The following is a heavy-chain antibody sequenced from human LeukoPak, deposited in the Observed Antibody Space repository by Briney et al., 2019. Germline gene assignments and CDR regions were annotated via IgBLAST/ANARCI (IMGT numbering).Heavy chain of an antibody. J-gene: IGHJ4*02. CDR3: AKLGCSSTSCYQYQVGY. V-gene: IGHV3-43*02. CDR1: GLTFYDQA. Sequence: GGSLRLSCAASGLTFYDQAMHWVRQAPGTGLEWVSLSGNDGSTYYADSVRGRFTISRDNSKNTLYLQMNSLRAEDTAVYYCAKLGCSSTSCYQYQVGYWGQGTLVTVSS. D-gene: IGHD2-2*01. CDR2: SGNDGST.